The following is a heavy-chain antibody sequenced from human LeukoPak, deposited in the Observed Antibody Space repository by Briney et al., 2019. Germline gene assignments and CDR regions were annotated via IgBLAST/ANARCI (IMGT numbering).Heavy chain of an antibody. Sequence: GGSLRLSCAASGFTFSSYAMSWVRQAPGKGLEWVSGISGSGGITYYADSVKGRFAISSDNSKNTLYLQMNSLRAEDTAVYYCAKRNSIADFDYWGQGTLVTVSS. J-gene: IGHJ4*02. V-gene: IGHV3-23*01. CDR1: GFTFSSYA. CDR2: ISGSGGIT. D-gene: IGHD6-6*01. CDR3: AKRNSIADFDY.